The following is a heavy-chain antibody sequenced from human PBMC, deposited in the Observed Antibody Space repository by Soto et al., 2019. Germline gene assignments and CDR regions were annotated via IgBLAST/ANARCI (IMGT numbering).Heavy chain of an antibody. J-gene: IGHJ4*02. CDR1: GFTFSNYG. CDR3: AKDGAPRYCSRSSCHPAGAY. Sequence: PGGSLRLSCAGSGFTFSNYGLHWVRQAPGKGLEWVAVISYDGSHKYYADSVKGRFTISRDNSNNMLYLQMDSLRAEDTAVYYCAKDGAPRYCSRSSCHPAGAYWGQGTLVTVS. D-gene: IGHD2-15*01. CDR2: ISYDGSHK. V-gene: IGHV3-30*18.